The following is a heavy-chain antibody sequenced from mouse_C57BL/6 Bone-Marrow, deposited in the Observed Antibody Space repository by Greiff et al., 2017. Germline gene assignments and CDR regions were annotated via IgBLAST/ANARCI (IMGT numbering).Heavy chain of an antibody. D-gene: IGHD1-1*01. V-gene: IGHV5-6*01. J-gene: IGHJ3*01. CDR1: GFTFSSYG. CDR2: ISSGGSYT. Sequence: EVNVVESGGDLVKPGGSLKLSCAASGFTFSSYGMSWVRQTPDKRLEWVATISSGGSYTYYPDSVKGRFTISRDNAKNTLYLQMSSLKSEETAMYYCAREDNYGSSYAWFAYWGQGTLVTVSA. CDR3: AREDNYGSSYAWFAY.